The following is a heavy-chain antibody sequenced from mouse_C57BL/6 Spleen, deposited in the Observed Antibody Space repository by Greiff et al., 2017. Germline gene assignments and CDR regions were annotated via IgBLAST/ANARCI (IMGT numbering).Heavy chain of an antibody. Sequence: VKLVESGAELVRPGASVKLSCKASGYTFTDYYINWVKQRPGQGLEWIARIYPGSGNTYYNEKFKGKATLTAENSSSTAYMQLSSLTSEDSAVYFCARGNDYDGVPFDYWGQGTTLTVSS. D-gene: IGHD2-4*01. V-gene: IGHV1-76*01. CDR2: IYPGSGNT. J-gene: IGHJ2*01. CDR3: ARGNDYDGVPFDY. CDR1: GYTFTDYY.